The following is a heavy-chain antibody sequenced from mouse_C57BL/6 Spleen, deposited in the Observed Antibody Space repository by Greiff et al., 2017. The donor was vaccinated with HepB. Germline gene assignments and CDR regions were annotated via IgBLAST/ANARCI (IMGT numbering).Heavy chain of an antibody. J-gene: IGHJ1*03. CDR2: IYPGDGDT. Sequence: QVQLKQSGPELVKPGASVKISCKASGYAFSSSWMNWVKQRPGKGLEWIGRIYPGDGDTNYNGKFKGKATLTADKSSSTAYMQLSSLTSEDSAVYFCARRGKLDYGSPYWYFDVWGTGTTVTVSS. D-gene: IGHD1-1*01. CDR1: GYAFSSSW. CDR3: ARRGKLDYGSPYWYFDV. V-gene: IGHV1-82*01.